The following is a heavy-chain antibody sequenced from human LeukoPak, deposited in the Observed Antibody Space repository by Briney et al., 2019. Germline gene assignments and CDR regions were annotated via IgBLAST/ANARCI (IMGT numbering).Heavy chain of an antibody. Sequence: GGSLRLSCAASGLTFSHYAMSWVRQAPGKGLEWVAFIRYDGSNKYYADSVKGRFTISRDNSKNTLYLQMNSLRAEDTAVYYCAKDNDYGDYWIGVDPWGQGTLVTVSS. CDR1: GLTFSHYA. J-gene: IGHJ5*02. D-gene: IGHD4-17*01. CDR2: IRYDGSNK. CDR3: AKDNDYGDYWIGVDP. V-gene: IGHV3-30*02.